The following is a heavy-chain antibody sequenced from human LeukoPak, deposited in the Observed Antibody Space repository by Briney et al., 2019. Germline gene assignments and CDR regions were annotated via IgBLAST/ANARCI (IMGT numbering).Heavy chain of an antibody. J-gene: IGHJ4*02. D-gene: IGHD1-14*01. Sequence: GGSLRLSCAASGSTFSSDWVTWVRQVPGKGLEWVANINQDGREKDYMDSVKGRFTISRDNAKNSLYIQVNSLRDDDTAVYYCGRVQKTQTGGTPDYWGQGTLVTVSS. CDR2: INQDGREK. V-gene: IGHV3-7*01. CDR1: GSTFSSDW. CDR3: GRVQKTQTGGTPDY.